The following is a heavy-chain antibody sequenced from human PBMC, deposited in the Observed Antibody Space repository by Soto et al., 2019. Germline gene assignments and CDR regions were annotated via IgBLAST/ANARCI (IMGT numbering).Heavy chain of an antibody. V-gene: IGHV3-23*01. D-gene: IGHD6-19*01. Sequence: EVQLLDPGGDLAQPGGSLRLICAASGFTFSNYAMTWVRQSPGKGLEWVSTITSAGSTFYGHTVKGPFTISRDKSTSTLYLPMNSLGAEDTADYYCAKTVSVHSPGSGWANRLDSWGQGTLLTVSS. CDR2: ITSAGST. CDR3: AKTVSVHSPGSGWANRLDS. CDR1: GFTFSNYA. J-gene: IGHJ4*02.